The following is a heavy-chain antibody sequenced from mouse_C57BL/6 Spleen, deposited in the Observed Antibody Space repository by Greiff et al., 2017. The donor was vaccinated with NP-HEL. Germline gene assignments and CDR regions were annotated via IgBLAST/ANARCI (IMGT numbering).Heavy chain of an antibody. CDR1: GYTFTDYY. J-gene: IGHJ4*01. CDR3: ARCSLYAMDY. V-gene: IGHV1-76*01. CDR2: IYPGSGNT. D-gene: IGHD6-1*01. Sequence: QVHVKQSGAELVRPGASVKLSCKASGYTFTDYYINWVKQRPGQGLEWIARIYPGSGNTYYNEKFKGKATLTAEKSSSTAYMQLSSLTSEDSAVYFCARCSLYAMDYWGQGTSVTVSS.